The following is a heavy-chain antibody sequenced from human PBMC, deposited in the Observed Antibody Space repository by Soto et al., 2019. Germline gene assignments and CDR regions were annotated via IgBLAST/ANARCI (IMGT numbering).Heavy chain of an antibody. J-gene: IGHJ4*02. V-gene: IGHV1-2*04. CDR3: AAVQGGGATFHF. D-gene: IGHD1-26*01. CDR2: IDPNSGGT. CDR1: GYTFIGYY. Sequence: ASVKVSCKASGYTFIGYYMHWVRQAPGQGLEWMGWIDPNSGGTDYAQKFQGWLTITSDTSISTAYMELSSLRLEDTAVYYCAAVQGGGATFHFWGQGSLVTVSS.